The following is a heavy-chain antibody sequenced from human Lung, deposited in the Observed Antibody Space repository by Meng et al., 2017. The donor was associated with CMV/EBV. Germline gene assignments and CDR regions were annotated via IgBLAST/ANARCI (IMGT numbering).Heavy chain of an antibody. J-gene: IGHJ4*02. V-gene: IGHV3-13*01. Sequence: SCAASGFTFSSYDMHWVRQATGKGLEWVSAIGTAGDTYYPGSVKGRFTISRENAKNSLYLQMNSLRAGDTAVYYCAKDIFPATVTTSFLDYWGQGTXVTVSS. CDR1: GFTFSSYD. D-gene: IGHD4-17*01. CDR2: IGTAGDT. CDR3: AKDIFPATVTTSFLDY.